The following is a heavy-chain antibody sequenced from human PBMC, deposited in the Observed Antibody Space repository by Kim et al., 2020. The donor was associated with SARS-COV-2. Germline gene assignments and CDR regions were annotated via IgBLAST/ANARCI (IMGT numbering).Heavy chain of an antibody. V-gene: IGHV4-39*01. J-gene: IGHJ4*02. CDR1: GGSISSSSYY. CDR2: IYYSGST. D-gene: IGHD3-10*01. Sequence: SETLSLTCTVSGGSISSSSYYWGWIRQPPGKGLEWIGSIYYSGSTYYNPSLQSRVTISVDTSKNQFSLKLSSVTAADTAVYYCARHGWGFGELFHLDYWGQGTLVTVSS. CDR3: ARHGWGFGELFHLDY.